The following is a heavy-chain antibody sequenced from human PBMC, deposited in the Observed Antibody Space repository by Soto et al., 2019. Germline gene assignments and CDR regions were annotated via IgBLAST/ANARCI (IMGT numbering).Heavy chain of an antibody. CDR1: GYTFTSYA. CDR2: INAGNGNT. CDR3: ARVRLPSIAAAGRPFDY. J-gene: IGHJ4*02. D-gene: IGHD6-13*01. Sequence: ASVKVSCKASGYTFTSYAMHWVRQAPGQRLEWMGWINAGNGNTKYSQKFQGRVTITRDTSASTAYMELSSLRSEDTTVYYCARVRLPSIAAAGRPFDYWGQGTLVTVSS. V-gene: IGHV1-3*01.